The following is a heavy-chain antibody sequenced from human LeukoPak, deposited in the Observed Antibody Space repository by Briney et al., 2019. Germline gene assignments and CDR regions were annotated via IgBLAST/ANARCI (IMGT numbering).Heavy chain of an antibody. V-gene: IGHV3-23*01. D-gene: IGHD3-10*01. CDR1: GFTFSRYG. J-gene: IGHJ6*03. CDR3: AKGDFYGSGRDYYYYMDV. CDR2: ISGSGGRT. Sequence: GGSLRLSCAASGFTFSRYGMSWVRQAPGKGLEWDSAISGSGGRTYYADSVKGRFTISRDNSKNTLYLQMNSLRAEDTAVYNCAKGDFYGSGRDYYYYMDVWGKGTTVTISS.